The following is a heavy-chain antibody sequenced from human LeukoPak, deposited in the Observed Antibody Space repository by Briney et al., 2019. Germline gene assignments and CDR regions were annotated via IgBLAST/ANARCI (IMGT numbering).Heavy chain of an antibody. D-gene: IGHD5-18*01. J-gene: IGHJ4*02. CDR1: GGTFSSYA. Sequence: SVKVSSKASGGTFSSYAISWVRQAPGQGLEWMGGIIPIFGAANYAQKFQGRVTITTDESTSTAYMELSSLRSEDTAVYYCARGGTGYSYGFDYWGQGTLVTVSS. CDR2: IIPIFGAA. V-gene: IGHV1-69*05. CDR3: ARGGTGYSYGFDY.